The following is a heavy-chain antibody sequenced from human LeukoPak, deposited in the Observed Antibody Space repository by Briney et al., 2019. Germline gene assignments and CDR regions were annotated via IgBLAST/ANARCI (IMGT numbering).Heavy chain of an antibody. CDR2: INPNSGGT. Sequence: GASVKVSCKASGYTFTGYYMHWVRQAPGQGLEWMGWINPNSGGTNYAQKFQGRVTMTRDTSISTAYMELSRLRSDDTAVYYCARDFLPYDFWSGYYTHDAFDIWGQGTMVTVSS. D-gene: IGHD3-3*01. V-gene: IGHV1-2*02. J-gene: IGHJ3*02. CDR1: GYTFTGYY. CDR3: ARDFLPYDFWSGYYTHDAFDI.